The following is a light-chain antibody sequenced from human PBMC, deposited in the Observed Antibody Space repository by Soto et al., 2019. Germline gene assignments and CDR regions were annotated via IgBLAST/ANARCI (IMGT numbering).Light chain of an antibody. CDR3: QQYNSPPWT. Sequence: DIQLTQSPSTLSASVGDRVTITCRASQSISSWLAWYQQNPGKAPKLLIYMASSLESGVPSRFSGRGSGTESTLTISSLQPDDFATYYCQQYNSPPWTFGQGTKVEIK. CDR2: MAS. V-gene: IGKV1-5*03. J-gene: IGKJ1*01. CDR1: QSISSW.